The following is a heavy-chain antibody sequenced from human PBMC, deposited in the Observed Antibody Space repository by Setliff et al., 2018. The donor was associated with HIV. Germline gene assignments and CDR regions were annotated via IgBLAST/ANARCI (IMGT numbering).Heavy chain of an antibody. Sequence: SETLSLTCTVSGGSISSSTYYWGWIRQPPGKGLEWIASIYQSGSTYYNPSLKSRVIISIDTSKNQFSLKLSSVTAADTAVYYCARNPCSGGSCPDAFDIWGQGTMVTVSS. J-gene: IGHJ3*02. D-gene: IGHD2-15*01. CDR2: IYQSGST. CDR1: GGSISSSTYY. CDR3: ARNPCSGGSCPDAFDI. V-gene: IGHV4-39*07.